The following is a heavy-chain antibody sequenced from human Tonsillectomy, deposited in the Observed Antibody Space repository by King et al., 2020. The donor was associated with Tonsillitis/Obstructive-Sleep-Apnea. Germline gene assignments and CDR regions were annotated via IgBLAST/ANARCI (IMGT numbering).Heavy chain of an antibody. J-gene: IGHJ6*03. D-gene: IGHD2-15*01. CDR3: ARDRSVVVAAQRWNYYYYMDV. V-gene: IGHV1-46*01. CDR1: GYTFTSYY. Sequence: QLVQSGAEVKKPGASVKVSCKASGYTFTSYYMHWVRQAPGQGLEWMGIINPSGGSTSYAQKFHGRVTMTRDTSTSTVYMELSSLRSEDTAVYYCARDRSVVVAAQRWNYYYYMDVWGKGTTVTVSS. CDR2: INPSGGST.